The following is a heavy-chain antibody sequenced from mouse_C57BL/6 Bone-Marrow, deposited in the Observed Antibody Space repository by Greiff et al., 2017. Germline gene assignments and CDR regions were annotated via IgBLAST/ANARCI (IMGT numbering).Heavy chain of an antibody. Sequence: QVQLQQPGAELVKPGASVKMSCKASGYTFTSYWITWVKQRPGPGLEWIGDIYPGSGSTNYNEKFKSKATVTVETSSSTAYMQLSCLTSEDSAVYFRARFVTRNFIDYWGQGTTLTVSS. CDR2: IYPGSGST. D-gene: IGHD1-1*01. CDR1: GYTFTSYW. CDR3: ARFVTRNFIDY. J-gene: IGHJ2*01. V-gene: IGHV1-55*01.